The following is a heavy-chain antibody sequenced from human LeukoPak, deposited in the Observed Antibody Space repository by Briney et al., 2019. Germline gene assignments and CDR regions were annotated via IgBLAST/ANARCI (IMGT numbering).Heavy chain of an antibody. CDR3: AKEQTSSGYFDY. V-gene: IGHV3-7*05. J-gene: IGHJ4*02. CDR2: IKQDGSEK. CDR1: GFTLSNYW. Sequence: GGSLRLSCATSGFTLSNYWMIWVRQAPGKGLELVANIKQDGSEKYYVDSVKGRFTVSRDNPKNTLYLLMNSLSAEDTALYYCAKEQTSSGYFDYWGQGTLVTVSS. D-gene: IGHD3-10*01.